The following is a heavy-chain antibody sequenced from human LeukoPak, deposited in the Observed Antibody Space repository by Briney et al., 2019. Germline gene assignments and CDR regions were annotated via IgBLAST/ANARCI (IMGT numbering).Heavy chain of an antibody. D-gene: IGHD5-18*01. Sequence: SETLSLTCTVSGGSISSYYWSWLRQPPGKGLEWIGYISNSGNINYNPSLKSRVTISVDTSKNQFSLKLSSVTAADTAMYYCARSGRGYSYGPDYWGQGTLVTVSS. CDR3: ARSGRGYSYGPDY. J-gene: IGHJ4*02. CDR2: ISNSGNI. CDR1: GGSISSYY. V-gene: IGHV4-59*01.